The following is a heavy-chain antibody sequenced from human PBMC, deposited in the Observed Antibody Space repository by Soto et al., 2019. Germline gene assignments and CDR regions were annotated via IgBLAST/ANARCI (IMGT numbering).Heavy chain of an antibody. CDR3: ARRGLDGYNPYYGMDV. CDR2: IYYSGST. V-gene: IGHV4-39*01. CDR1: GGSISSSSYY. Sequence: QLQLQESGPGLVKPSETLSLTCTVSGGSISSSSYYWGWIRQPPGKGLEWIGSIYYSGSTYYNPSLKSRVTISVDTSKNQFSLKLSSVTAADTAVYYCARRGLDGYNPYYGMDVWGQGTTVTVSS. D-gene: IGHD5-12*01. J-gene: IGHJ6*02.